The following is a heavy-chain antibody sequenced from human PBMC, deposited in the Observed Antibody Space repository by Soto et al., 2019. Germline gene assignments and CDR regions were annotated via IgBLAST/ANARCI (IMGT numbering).Heavy chain of an antibody. J-gene: IGHJ3*02. CDR3: VRDDKWAFDI. CDR1: GFTFSSYA. Sequence: DLVESGGGLVQPGRSRRLSCAASGFTFSSYAFNWVRQAPGKGLEWISYISVGSGSIFYADSVKGRFTISRDDAQNSLYLQMNTLRDEDTAIYFCVRDDKWAFDIWGQGTRVIVSS. CDR2: ISVGSGSI. V-gene: IGHV3-48*02. D-gene: IGHD1-26*01.